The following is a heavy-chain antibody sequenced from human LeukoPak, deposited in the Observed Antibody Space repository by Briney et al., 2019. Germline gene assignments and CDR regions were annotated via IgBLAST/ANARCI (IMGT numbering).Heavy chain of an antibody. Sequence: GGSLRLSCAASGFXLNNYWMHWVRQAPGNGLVWVSRIKSDGRSTGYADSVKGRFTISRDNAKNTLYLQMNSLRAEDTAVYYCARGTYRTPDYWGQGTLVTVSS. CDR3: ARGTYRTPDY. J-gene: IGHJ4*02. V-gene: IGHV3-74*01. CDR1: GFXLNNYW. CDR2: IKSDGRST. D-gene: IGHD4-11*01.